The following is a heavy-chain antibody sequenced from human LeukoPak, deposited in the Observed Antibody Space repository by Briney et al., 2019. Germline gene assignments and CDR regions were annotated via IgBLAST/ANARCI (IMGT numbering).Heavy chain of an antibody. D-gene: IGHD4-17*01. J-gene: IGHJ4*02. CDR2: IYSGGST. V-gene: IGHV3-53*01. CDR1: GFTVSSNY. CDR3: ARAGTTVTYSDY. Sequence: SGGSLRLSCAASGFTVSSNYMSWVRQAPGKGLEWVSIIYSGGSTYYADSVKGRFTISRDNSKNTLYLQMNSLRAEDTAVYYCARAGTTVTYSDYWGQGTLVTVSS.